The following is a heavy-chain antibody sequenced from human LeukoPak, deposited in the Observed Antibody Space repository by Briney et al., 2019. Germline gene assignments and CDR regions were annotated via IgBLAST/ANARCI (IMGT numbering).Heavy chain of an antibody. D-gene: IGHD3-22*01. Sequence: PGGSLRLSCAASGFKFDYGMGWVRQAPGKGLEWVCDINWNGAWTGYADSVKGRFTISRDNAKNSLYLQMNSLRAEDTALYYCAGYYYDSSRGFDLWGQGTLVTVSA. CDR2: INWNGAWT. V-gene: IGHV3-20*04. CDR3: AGYYYDSSRGFDL. J-gene: IGHJ5*02. CDR1: GFKFDYG.